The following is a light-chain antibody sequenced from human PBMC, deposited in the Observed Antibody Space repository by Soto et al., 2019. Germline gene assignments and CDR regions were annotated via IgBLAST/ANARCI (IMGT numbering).Light chain of an antibody. CDR3: QQYTSYSWT. CDR1: QAIRTA. Sequence: AIQLTQSPSSLYASVGDRLTITCRASQAIRTALGWYQQKPGKVPKLLIYAASILQSGVPSRFSGSGSGTDFTLTISSLQPEDFATYYCQQYTSYSWTFGQGTKVDIK. V-gene: IGKV1-6*01. J-gene: IGKJ1*01. CDR2: AAS.